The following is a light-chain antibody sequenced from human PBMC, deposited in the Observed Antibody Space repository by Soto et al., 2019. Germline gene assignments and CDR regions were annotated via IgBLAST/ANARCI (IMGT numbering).Light chain of an antibody. J-gene: IGKJ2*01. Sequence: EIVLTQSPGTLSLSPGERATLSCRASQSVSSSYLAWYQQKPGQAPRLLIYGASSRATGIPVRFSGSGSGTHFTLTISRLDPEDFAVYYCQQYGSSPPYTFGQGTKLVIK. CDR2: GAS. CDR1: QSVSSSY. V-gene: IGKV3-20*01. CDR3: QQYGSSPPYT.